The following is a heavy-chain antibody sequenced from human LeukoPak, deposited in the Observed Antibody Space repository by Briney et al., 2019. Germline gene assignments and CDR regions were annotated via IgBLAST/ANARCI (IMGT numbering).Heavy chain of an antibody. J-gene: IGHJ4*02. Sequence: GGSLRLSCAASGFTFSSYGMHWVRQAPGKGLEWVAFIRYDGSNKYYADSVKGRFTISRDNSKNTLYLQMNSLRAEDTAVYYCAKDLAVLLWFGIGSYWGQGTLVTVSS. CDR2: IRYDGSNK. D-gene: IGHD3-10*01. V-gene: IGHV3-30*02. CDR1: GFTFSSYG. CDR3: AKDLAVLLWFGIGSY.